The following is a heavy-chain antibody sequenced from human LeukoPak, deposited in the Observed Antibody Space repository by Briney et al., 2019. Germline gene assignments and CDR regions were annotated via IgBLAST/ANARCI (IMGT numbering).Heavy chain of an antibody. Sequence: SETLSLTCTVSGGSISSSSYYWGWIRQPPGKGLEWIGSIYYSGSTYYNPSLKSRVTISVDTSKNQFSLKLSSVTAADTAVYYCARVDGLLWFGEFGGAFDYWGQGTLVTVSS. CDR2: IYYSGST. CDR1: GGSISSSSYY. J-gene: IGHJ4*02. V-gene: IGHV4-39*07. CDR3: ARVDGLLWFGEFGGAFDY. D-gene: IGHD3-10*01.